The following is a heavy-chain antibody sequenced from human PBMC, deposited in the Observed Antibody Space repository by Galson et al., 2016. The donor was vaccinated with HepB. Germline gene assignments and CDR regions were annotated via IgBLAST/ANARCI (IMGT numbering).Heavy chain of an antibody. Sequence: PALVKPTQTLTLTCAFSGFSLSTSGVGVGWIRQPPGKALEWLALLYWSDHKRYSPSLQIRLTITKDTSKKQVVLTMTNMDPVDTATYFCALTGSYQASDGFDIWGQGTMVTVSS. J-gene: IGHJ3*02. CDR3: ALTGSYQASDGFDI. CDR2: LYWSDHK. CDR1: GFSLSTSGVG. D-gene: IGHD1-26*01. V-gene: IGHV2-5*01.